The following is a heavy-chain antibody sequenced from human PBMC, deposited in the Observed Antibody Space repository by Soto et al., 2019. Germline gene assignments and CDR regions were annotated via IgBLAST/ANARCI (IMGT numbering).Heavy chain of an antibody. D-gene: IGHD3-9*01. J-gene: IGHJ4*02. CDR3: ARDEGGYDILTGYYKAHHFDY. Sequence: QVQLVQSGAEVKKPGDSVKVSCSASGYTFTHFYITWVRKAPGQGLEWMGAISPHNFNKNFAQKFQGRFTLTTDKSTSTAYMELRSLRSDDTAVYYCARDEGGYDILTGYYKAHHFDYWGQGVLVTVSS. CDR1: GYTFTHFY. V-gene: IGHV1-18*01. CDR2: ISPHNFNK.